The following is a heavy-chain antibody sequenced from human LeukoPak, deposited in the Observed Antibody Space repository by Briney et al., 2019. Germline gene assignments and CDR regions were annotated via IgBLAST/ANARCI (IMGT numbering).Heavy chain of an antibody. J-gene: IGHJ4*02. D-gene: IGHD4-23*01. CDR1: GGSISSGGYY. Sequence: SETLSLTCTVSGGSISSGGYYWSWIRQHPGKGLEWIGHIYYSGSTYYNPSLKSRVTISVDTSKNQFSLKLSSVTAADTAVYYCARDRYGGNTQYYFDYWGQGTLVTVSS. V-gene: IGHV4-31*03. CDR3: ARDRYGGNTQYYFDY. CDR2: IYYSGST.